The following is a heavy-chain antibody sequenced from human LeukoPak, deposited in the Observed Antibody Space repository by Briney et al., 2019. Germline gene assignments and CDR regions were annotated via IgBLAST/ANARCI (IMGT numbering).Heavy chain of an antibody. CDR1: GYTFTGYY. CDR3: ARGDSGYSYGNTGTGDY. V-gene: IGHV1-2*02. Sequence: ASVKVSCKASGYTFTGYYMHWVRQAPGQGLEWMGWINPNSGGTNYAQKFQGRVTMTRDTSISTAYMELSRLRSDDTAVYYCARGDSGYSYGNTGTGDYWGQGTLVTVSS. J-gene: IGHJ4*02. D-gene: IGHD5-18*01. CDR2: INPNSGGT.